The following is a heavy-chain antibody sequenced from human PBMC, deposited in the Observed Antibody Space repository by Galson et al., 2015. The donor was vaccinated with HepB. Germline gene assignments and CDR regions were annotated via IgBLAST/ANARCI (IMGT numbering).Heavy chain of an antibody. CDR3: ASLAVEAKYFQH. J-gene: IGHJ1*01. Sequence: SVKVSCKASGGTFSSYAISWVRQAPGQGLEWMGRIIPILGIANYAQKFQGRVTITADKSTSTAYMELSSLRSEDTAVYYCASLAVEAKYFQHWGQGTLVTVSS. CDR2: IIPILGIA. D-gene: IGHD6-19*01. V-gene: IGHV1-69*04. CDR1: GGTFSSYA.